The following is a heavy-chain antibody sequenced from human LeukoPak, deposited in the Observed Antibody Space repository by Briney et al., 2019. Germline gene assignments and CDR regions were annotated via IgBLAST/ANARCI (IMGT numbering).Heavy chain of an antibody. CDR1: GGSFSGYY. D-gene: IGHD3-3*01. J-gene: IGHJ4*02. CDR3: ARDFRSGYDY. Sequence: SETLSLTCAVYGGSFSGYYWSWIRQPPGKGLGWIGEINHSGSTNYNPSLKSRVTISVDTSKNQFSLKLSSVTAADTAVYYCARDFRSGYDYWGQGTLVTVSS. V-gene: IGHV4-34*01. CDR2: INHSGST.